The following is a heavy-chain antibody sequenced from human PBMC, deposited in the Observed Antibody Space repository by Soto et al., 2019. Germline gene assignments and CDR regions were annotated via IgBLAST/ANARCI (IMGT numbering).Heavy chain of an antibody. CDR3: TTRPSSVGWFDP. CDR1: GGSISSYY. J-gene: IGHJ5*02. V-gene: IGHV4-59*01. D-gene: IGHD6-6*01. CDR2: IYYSGNT. Sequence: PSETLSLTCTVSGGSISSYYWSWIRQPPGRGLEWIGNIYYSGNTNYSPSLKSRVTISIDTSKNQFSLQLTSVTAADTAMYYCTTRPSSVGWFDPWGQGTLGTVSS.